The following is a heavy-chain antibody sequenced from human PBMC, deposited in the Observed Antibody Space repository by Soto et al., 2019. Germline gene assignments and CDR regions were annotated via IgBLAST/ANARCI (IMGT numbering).Heavy chain of an antibody. CDR2: VNPDIGYT. CDR3: ARVSEDNRVFTVTMRGGWFDS. J-gene: IGHJ5*01. D-gene: IGHD4-4*01. CDR1: GYPFTTSG. Sequence: QVHLVQSGAEVKKPGASVMISCKGSGYPFTTSGLHWLRQAPGQSLEWMGWVNPDIGYTKYSHKFQDRFTITADTSASTGYMEFRRLRPEATALYYCARVSEDNRVFTVTMRGGWFDSWGQGTLVTGSS. V-gene: IGHV1-3*01.